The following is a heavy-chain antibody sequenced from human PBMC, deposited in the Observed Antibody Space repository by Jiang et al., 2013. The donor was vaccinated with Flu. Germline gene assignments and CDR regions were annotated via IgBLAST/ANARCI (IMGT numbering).Heavy chain of an antibody. J-gene: IGHJ4*02. D-gene: IGHD6-13*01. CDR1: GYTFTSYG. CDR2: ISAYNGNT. CDR3: ARELFLAAAGYYFDY. Sequence: AEVKKPGASVKVSCKASGYTFTSYGISWVRQAPGQGLEWMGWISAYNGNTNYAQKLQGRVTMTTDTSTSTAYMELRSLRSDDTAVYYCARELFLAAAGYYFDYWGQGTLVTVSS. V-gene: IGHV1-18*04.